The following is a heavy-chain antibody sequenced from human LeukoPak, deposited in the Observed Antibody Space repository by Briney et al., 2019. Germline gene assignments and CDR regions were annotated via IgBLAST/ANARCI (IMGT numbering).Heavy chain of an antibody. D-gene: IGHD3-10*01. CDR2: ISSSSSTT. J-gene: IGHJ3*02. Sequence: GGSLRLSCAASGFTFSSYSMNWVRQAPGKGLEWVSYISSSSSTTYYADSVKGRFTISRDNSKNTLYLQMNSLRAEDTAVYYCAKSGPTMVRAAGGGGAFDIWGQGTMVTVSS. V-gene: IGHV3-48*01. CDR1: GFTFSSYS. CDR3: AKSGPTMVRAAGGGGAFDI.